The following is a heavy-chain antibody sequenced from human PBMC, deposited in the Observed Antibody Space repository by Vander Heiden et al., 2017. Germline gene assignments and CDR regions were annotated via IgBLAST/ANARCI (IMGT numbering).Heavy chain of an antibody. J-gene: IGHJ4*01. V-gene: IGHV1-69*01. CDR2: IIPILGTA. D-gene: IGHD6-19*01. Sequence: QVQLVQSGAEVKKPGASVKISCKAAGGTFSSYAISWVRQAPGQGLEWMGGIIPILGTANYAQKFQGRVTITADESTSTAYMELSRLRSEDTAVYYCASARAVAGFVGYYWGHGTLVTVSS. CDR3: ASARAVAGFVGYY. CDR1: GGTFSSYA.